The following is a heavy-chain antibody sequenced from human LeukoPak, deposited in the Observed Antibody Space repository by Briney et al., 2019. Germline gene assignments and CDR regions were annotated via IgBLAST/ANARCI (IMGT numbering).Heavy chain of an antibody. CDR1: GGSINSGSYY. V-gene: IGHV4-61*02. D-gene: IGHD3-22*01. CDR2: IYTSGST. J-gene: IGHJ3*02. Sequence: SETLSLTCTVSGGSINSGSYYWSWIRQPAGKGLEWIGRIYTSGSTNYNPSLKSRVTISVDTSKNQFSLKLSSVTAADTAVCYCARDLYYYDSSGYYLWAFDIWGQGTMVTVSS. CDR3: ARDLYYYDSSGYYLWAFDI.